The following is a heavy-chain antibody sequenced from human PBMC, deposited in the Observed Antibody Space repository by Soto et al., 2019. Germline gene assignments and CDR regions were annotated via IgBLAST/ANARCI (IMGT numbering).Heavy chain of an antibody. V-gene: IGHV1-3*01. Sequence: GASVKVSCKASGYTFTSYAMHWVRQAPGQRLEWMGWINAGNGNTKYSQKFQGRVTITRDTSASTAYMELSSLRSEDTAVYYCARHYYYGSGIPGWFDPWGQGTLVTVSS. CDR3: ARHYYYGSGIPGWFDP. D-gene: IGHD3-10*01. J-gene: IGHJ5*02. CDR2: INAGNGNT. CDR1: GYTFTSYA.